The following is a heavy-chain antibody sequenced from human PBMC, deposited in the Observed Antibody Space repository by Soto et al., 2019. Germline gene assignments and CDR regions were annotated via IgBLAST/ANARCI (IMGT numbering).Heavy chain of an antibody. D-gene: IGHD6-19*01. J-gene: IGHJ4*02. CDR1: GFSFSSYA. Sequence: EVQLSESGGGLVQPGGSLRLSCAASGFSFSSYAMNWVRQAPGKGLEWVSVISGSGDSTYYADSVKGRFTISRDNSKNTLYLQMISLRAEDTAVYYCARRSSGWYFDYWGQGTLVIVSS. CDR2: ISGSGDST. V-gene: IGHV3-23*01. CDR3: ARRSSGWYFDY.